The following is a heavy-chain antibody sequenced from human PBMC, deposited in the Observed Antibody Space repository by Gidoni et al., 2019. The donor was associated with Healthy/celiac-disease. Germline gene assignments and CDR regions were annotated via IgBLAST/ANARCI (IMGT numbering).Heavy chain of an antibody. CDR1: GFTFSSYS. D-gene: IGHD3-10*01. CDR2: ISSSSSTI. CDR3: ARDVVDYYGSGSYSDY. J-gene: IGHJ4*02. V-gene: IGHV3-48*01. Sequence: EVQLVESGGGLVQPGGSLRLSCAASGFTFSSYSMNWVRQAPGKGLEWVSYISSSSSTIYYADSVKGRFTISRDNAKNSLYLQMNSLRAEDTAVYYCARDVVDYYGSGSYSDYWGQGTLVTVSS.